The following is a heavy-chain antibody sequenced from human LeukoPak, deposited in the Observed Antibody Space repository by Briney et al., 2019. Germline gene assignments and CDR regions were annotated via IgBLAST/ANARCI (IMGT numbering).Heavy chain of an antibody. D-gene: IGHD6-19*01. V-gene: IGHV3-48*01. Sequence: GGALRLSCAASGFTFSSYAMSWVRQAPGKGLEWVSYISSSSSTIYYADSVKGRFTISRDNAKNSLYLQMNSLRAEDTAVYYCARDSGWYEELSWGQGTLVTVSS. CDR2: ISSSSSTI. CDR3: ARDSGWYEELS. J-gene: IGHJ4*02. CDR1: GFTFSSYA.